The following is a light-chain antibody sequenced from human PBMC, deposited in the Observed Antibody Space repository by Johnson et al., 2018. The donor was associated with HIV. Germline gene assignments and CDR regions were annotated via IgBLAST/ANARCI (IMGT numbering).Light chain of an antibody. CDR3: GTWDSSLSAGV. Sequence: QSVLTQPPSVYAAPGQKVTISCSGSSSNIGNNYVSWYQQLPGTAPKLLIYENNKRPSGIPARFSGSKSGTSATLGITGLQTGDEADYYCGTWDSSLSAGVFGTGTKVTVL. CDR1: SSNIGNNY. V-gene: IGLV1-51*02. J-gene: IGLJ1*01. CDR2: ENN.